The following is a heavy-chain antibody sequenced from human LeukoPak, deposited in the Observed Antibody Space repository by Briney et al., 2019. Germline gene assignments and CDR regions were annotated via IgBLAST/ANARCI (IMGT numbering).Heavy chain of an antibody. D-gene: IGHD5-18*01. J-gene: IGHJ4*02. V-gene: IGHV3-23*01. Sequence: PGVSLRLSCAASGYTFSSYAMSWVRQAPGKGLEWVSAISGSGGSTYYADSVKGRFTISRDNSKNTLYLQMNSLRAEDTAVYYCAKGTSWIQLRLPLDYWGQGTLVAVST. CDR3: AKGTSWIQLRLPLDY. CDR2: ISGSGGST. CDR1: GYTFSSYA.